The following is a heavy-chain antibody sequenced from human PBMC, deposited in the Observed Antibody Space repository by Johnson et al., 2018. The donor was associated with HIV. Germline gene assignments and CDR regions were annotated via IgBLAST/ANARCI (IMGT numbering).Heavy chain of an antibody. CDR2: IYSGENT. J-gene: IGHJ3*02. Sequence: QVQLVESGGCVVQPGRSLRLSCAASGFTFSSYAMHWVRQAPGKGLEWVSLIYSGENTKYADSVKGRFTISRDNSKNTLYLQMNSLRAEDTAVYYCARDAPNFFHSSGVRDDAFDIWGPGTMVTVSS. D-gene: IGHD3-22*01. V-gene: IGHV3-NL1*01. CDR1: GFTFSSYA. CDR3: ARDAPNFFHSSGVRDDAFDI.